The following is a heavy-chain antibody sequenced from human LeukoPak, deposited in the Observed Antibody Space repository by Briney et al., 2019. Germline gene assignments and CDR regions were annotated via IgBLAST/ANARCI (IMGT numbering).Heavy chain of an antibody. V-gene: IGHV3-23*01. D-gene: IGHD3-10*01. J-gene: IGHJ4*02. CDR1: GFTFSSYG. CDR3: AKDVLLWFGEFDY. CDR2: ISGSSGST. Sequence: GGTLRLSCAASGFTFSSYGMSWVRQAPGKGLEWVSAISGSSGSTYYADSVKGRFTISRDNSKNTLYLQMNSLRAEDTAVYYCAKDVLLWFGEFDYWGQGTLVTVSS.